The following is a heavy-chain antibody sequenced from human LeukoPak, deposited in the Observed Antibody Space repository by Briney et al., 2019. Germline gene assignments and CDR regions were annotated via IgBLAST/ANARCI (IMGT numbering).Heavy chain of an antibody. V-gene: IGHV4-4*07. D-gene: IGHD1-1*01. J-gene: IGHJ4*02. CDR2: IYISGST. CDR1: GGSISSYY. CDR3: ARDRGTWNDDGFDY. Sequence: SETLSLTCTVSGGSISSYYWSWIRQPAGKGLEWIGRIYISGSTNYDPSLKSRVTMSVDTSKNQFSLKLSSVTAADTAVYYCARDRGTWNDDGFDYWGQGTLVTVSS.